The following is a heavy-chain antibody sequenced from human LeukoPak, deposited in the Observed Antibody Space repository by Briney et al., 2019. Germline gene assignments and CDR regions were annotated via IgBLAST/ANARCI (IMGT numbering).Heavy chain of an antibody. Sequence: PGRSLRLSCAASGFTFSRYGMHWVRQAPGRGLEWVALISYDGSYKSYADSVQGRFTISRDNSENTVYLQMNNLRLEDTALYYCAKDRPDYYETSGPLEGDALDIWGQGTNVIVSS. CDR2: ISYDGSYK. CDR1: GFTFSRYG. V-gene: IGHV3-30*18. D-gene: IGHD3-22*01. CDR3: AKDRPDYYETSGPLEGDALDI. J-gene: IGHJ3*02.